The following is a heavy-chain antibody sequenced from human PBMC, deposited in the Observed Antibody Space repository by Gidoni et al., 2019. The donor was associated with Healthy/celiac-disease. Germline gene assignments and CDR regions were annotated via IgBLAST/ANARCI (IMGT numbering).Heavy chain of an antibody. J-gene: IGHJ6*03. CDR1: AYTVTGYY. CDR3: ARGGTTGTPYYCYYYMDV. D-gene: IGHD1-1*01. CDR2: INPNSGVT. V-gene: IGHV1-2*04. Sequence: QVQLVQAGAEVKKLGASVKVSCKASAYTVTGYYMHWVRQAPGQGLEWMGWINPNSGVTNYAQEFQGWVTMTRDTSISTAYMELSRLRSDDTAVYYCARGGTTGTPYYCYYYMDVWGKGTTVTVSS.